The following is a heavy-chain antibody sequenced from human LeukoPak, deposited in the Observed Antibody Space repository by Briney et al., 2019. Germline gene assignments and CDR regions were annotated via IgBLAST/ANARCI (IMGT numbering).Heavy chain of an antibody. CDR2: INPNSGGT. J-gene: IGHJ4*02. Sequence: GASLKVSCKASGYTFIGYYMHWVRQAPGQGLEWMGRINPNSGGTDYALKFQGRVTMTRDTSINTAYLEFSSLRSDDTAVYYCARDWSMTTLDYWGQGTLVTVSS. CDR1: GYTFIGYY. CDR3: ARDWSMTTLDY. D-gene: IGHD4-17*01. V-gene: IGHV1-2*06.